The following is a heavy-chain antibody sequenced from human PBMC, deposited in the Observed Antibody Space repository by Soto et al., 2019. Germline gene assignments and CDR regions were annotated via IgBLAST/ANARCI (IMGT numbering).Heavy chain of an antibody. CDR1: GVSVSDYA. V-gene: IGHV3-48*02. CDR3: ARIKLVEWFFINIDVYDMDV. Sequence: GGSLRLCCVASGVSVSDYAVNWVRQAPGKGLEWVSFISSDSRTIYYADSVEGRFTVSRDNARNSVSLQMDSLRDEDAAVYYCARIKLVEWFFINIDVYDMDVWGQGTPVTV. CDR2: ISSDSRTI. D-gene: IGHD3-3*01. J-gene: IGHJ6*02.